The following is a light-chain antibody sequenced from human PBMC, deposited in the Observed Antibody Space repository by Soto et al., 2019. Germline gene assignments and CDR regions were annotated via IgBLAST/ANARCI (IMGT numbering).Light chain of an antibody. CDR2: DVS. CDR3: SSFAGTLSLDV. Sequence: QSALTQPLSVSGSPGQSVAVSCTGTDNDVGAYDHVSWYQRSPDKAPRLLIFDVSKRPSGVPDRFSGSKSGNTASLTISGLQADDEAEYFCSSFAGTLSLDVFGGGTKVTVL. J-gene: IGLJ1*01. CDR1: DNDVGAYDH. V-gene: IGLV2-11*01.